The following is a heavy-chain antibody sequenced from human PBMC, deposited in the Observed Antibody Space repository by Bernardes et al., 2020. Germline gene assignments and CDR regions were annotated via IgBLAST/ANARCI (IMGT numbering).Heavy chain of an antibody. CDR2: INGGNGNT. Sequence: ASVKVSCKASGYTFTSYAMQWVRQAPGQRLEWMGWINGGNGNTKYSQNFQGRVTITRDTSASTAYLELSSLRSEDTAVYYCARGDYTFDYWGQGTLVTVSS. J-gene: IGHJ4*02. V-gene: IGHV1-3*01. D-gene: IGHD4-17*01. CDR1: GYTFTSYA. CDR3: ARGDYTFDY.